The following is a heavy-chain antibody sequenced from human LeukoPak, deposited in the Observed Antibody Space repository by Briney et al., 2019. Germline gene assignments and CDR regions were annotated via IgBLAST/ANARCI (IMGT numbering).Heavy chain of an antibody. CDR2: IWYDGSNQ. CDR3: VRKPVDY. Sequence: GGSLRLSCAASRFTFSNYGMHWVRQAPGKGLEWVAVIWYDGSNQQYAESVKGRFTVSRDNSKYMLYLQMNSLRAEDTAVYYCVRKPVDYWGQGTLVTVSS. J-gene: IGHJ4*02. CDR1: RFTFSNYG. V-gene: IGHV3-33*01.